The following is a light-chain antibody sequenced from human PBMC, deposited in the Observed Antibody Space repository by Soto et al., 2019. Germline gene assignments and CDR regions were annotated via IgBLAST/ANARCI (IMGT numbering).Light chain of an antibody. Sequence: QSALTQPASVSGSPGQSITISCTGSSSDVGGYHYVSWYQQYPGEAPKLVISEVSNRPSAVSNRFYGPKTSNMASLTTSGLQAEDEAYYYCCSYTNRNNLVIGTWTKLTVL. CDR2: EVS. CDR1: SSDVGGYHY. J-gene: IGLJ1*01. V-gene: IGLV2-14*01. CDR3: CSYTNRNNLV.